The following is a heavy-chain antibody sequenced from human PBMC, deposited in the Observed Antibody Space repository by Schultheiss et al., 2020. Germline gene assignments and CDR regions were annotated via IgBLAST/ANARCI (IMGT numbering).Heavy chain of an antibody. CDR1: GFTFSSYA. D-gene: IGHD6-13*01. V-gene: IGHV3-30-3*01. J-gene: IGHJ4*02. Sequence: WGSLRLSCAASGFTFSSYAMSWVRQAPGKGLEWVAVISYDGSNKYYADSVKGRFTISRDNAKNTLYLQMNSLRAEDTAVYYCAKDGGIAAAGPFDYWGQGNLGTVSS. CDR3: AKDGGIAAAGPFDY. CDR2: ISYDGSNK.